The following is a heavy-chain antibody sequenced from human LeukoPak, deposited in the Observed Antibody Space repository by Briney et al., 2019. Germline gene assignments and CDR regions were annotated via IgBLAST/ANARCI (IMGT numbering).Heavy chain of an antibody. D-gene: IGHD2-2*02. CDR1: GYIFTNYH. V-gene: IGHV1-46*01. CDR3: ARDCAPPVSTSCYSDYGMDV. CDR2: INPGGGST. J-gene: IGHJ6*02. Sequence: ASVKVSCKASGYIFTNYHVHWVRQAPGQGLEWMGIINPGGGSTSYAQKFQGRVTMTRDTSTSTVYMELSSLRSDDTAVYYCARDCAPPVSTSCYSDYGMDVWGQGTTVTVSS.